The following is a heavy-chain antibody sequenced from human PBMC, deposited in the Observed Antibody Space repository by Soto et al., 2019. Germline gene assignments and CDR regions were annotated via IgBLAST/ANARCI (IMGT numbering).Heavy chain of an antibody. CDR3: ARRSGHYGSGCGYYYGMDV. V-gene: IGHV1-69*01. J-gene: IGHJ6*02. CDR1: GGTFSSYA. CDR2: IIPIFGTA. Sequence: QVQLVQSGAEVKKPGSSVKVSCKASGGTFSSYAISWVRQAPGQGLEWMGGIIPIFGTANYAQKFQGRVTITADESTSTAYMELSSLRSEDTAVYYCARRSGHYGSGCGYYYGMDVWGQGTTVTVSS. D-gene: IGHD3-10*01.